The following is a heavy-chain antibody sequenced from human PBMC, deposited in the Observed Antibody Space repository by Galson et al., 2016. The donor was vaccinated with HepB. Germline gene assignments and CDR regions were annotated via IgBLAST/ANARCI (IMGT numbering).Heavy chain of an antibody. CDR3: ARELRGTTVITPILYFDH. V-gene: IGHV4-38-2*02. J-gene: IGHJ4*02. D-gene: IGHD4-23*01. CDR1: GYSVKDGYS. Sequence: ETLSLTCNVSGYSVKDGYSWGWIRQHPGKGLEWMGNIYHSGTTYYNPSLSSRITVSVDTSKNQFSLKLTSVTAADTALYFCARELRGTTVITPILYFDHWGQGILV. CDR2: IYHSGTT.